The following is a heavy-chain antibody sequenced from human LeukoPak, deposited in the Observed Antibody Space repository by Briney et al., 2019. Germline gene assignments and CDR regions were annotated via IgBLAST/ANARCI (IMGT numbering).Heavy chain of an antibody. CDR3: ARDVEYSSSKWFDP. J-gene: IGHJ5*02. Sequence: SQTLSLTCTVSGGSISSGSYYWSWIRQPAGKGLEWIGRIYTSGSTNYNPSLKSRVTISVDTSKNQFSLKLGSVTAADTAVYYCARDVEYSSSKWFDPWGQGTLVTVSS. D-gene: IGHD6-6*01. CDR2: IYTSGST. V-gene: IGHV4-61*02. CDR1: GGSISSGSYY.